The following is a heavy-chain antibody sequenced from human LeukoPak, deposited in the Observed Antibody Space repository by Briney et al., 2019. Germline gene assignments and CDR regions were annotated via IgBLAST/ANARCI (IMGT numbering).Heavy chain of an antibody. J-gene: IGHJ3*02. D-gene: IGHD2-21*02. CDR3: ARGLLWSNDAFDI. CDR2: ISYDGSNK. Sequence: PGGSLRLSCAASGFTFSSSGMHWVRQAPGKGLEWVSVISYDGSNKFYADSVKGRFTISRDDSKNTLYLQMNSLRAEDTAVYYCARGLLWSNDAFDIWGQGTMVTVSS. V-gene: IGHV3-30*03. CDR1: GFTFSSSG.